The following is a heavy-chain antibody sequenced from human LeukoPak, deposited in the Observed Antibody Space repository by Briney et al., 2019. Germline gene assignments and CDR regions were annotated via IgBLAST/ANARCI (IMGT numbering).Heavy chain of an antibody. V-gene: IGHV4-59*01. J-gene: IGHJ4*02. CDR3: AREGSAWSMNY. Sequence: ASETLSLTCTVSGGSISSYYWSWIRQPPGKGLEWIGYIYYSGSTNYNPSLKSRVTISLDTSKNPFSLKLSSVTAADTAVYYCAREGSAWSMNYWGQGTLVTVSS. CDR2: IYYSGST. D-gene: IGHD6-19*01. CDR1: GGSISSYY.